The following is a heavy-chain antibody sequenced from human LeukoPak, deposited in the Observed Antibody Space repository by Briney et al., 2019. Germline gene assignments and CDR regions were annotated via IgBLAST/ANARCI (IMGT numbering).Heavy chain of an antibody. CDR1: GGSISSYY. V-gene: IGHV4-59*08. CDR2: IYYSGST. Sequence: PSETLSLTCTVSGGSISSYYWSWIRQPPGNGLEWIGYIYYSGSTNYNPSLKSRVTISVDTSKNQFSLKLSSVTAADMAVYYCARSNYYYYGMDVWGQGTTVTVSS. J-gene: IGHJ6*02. CDR3: ARSNYYYYGMDV.